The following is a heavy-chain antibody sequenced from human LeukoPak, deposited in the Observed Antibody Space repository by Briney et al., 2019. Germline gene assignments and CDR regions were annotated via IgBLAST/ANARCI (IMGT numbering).Heavy chain of an antibody. Sequence: PSETLSLTCDVYGGSFSGYYWSWIRQPPGKGLEWIGEINHSGSRNYNPSLKSRVTISVDTSKNQFSLKLSSVTAADTAVYYCARDYDFYKPYYYYAMDVWGQGTTVTVSS. CDR1: GGSFSGYY. CDR2: INHSGSR. CDR3: ARDYDFYKPYYYYAMDV. J-gene: IGHJ6*02. D-gene: IGHD3-3*01. V-gene: IGHV4-34*01.